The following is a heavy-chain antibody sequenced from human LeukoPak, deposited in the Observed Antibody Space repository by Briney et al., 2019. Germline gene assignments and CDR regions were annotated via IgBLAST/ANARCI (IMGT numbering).Heavy chain of an antibody. J-gene: IGHJ6*03. D-gene: IGHD3-10*01. CDR1: GYTFAGYY. CDR2: INPSGGSR. Sequence: GASVKVSCKASGYTFAGYYMHWVRQAPGQGLEWMGLINPSGGSRNYAQKFQDRVTMTRDTSTSTVYMELSSLRSEDTAVYYCARGPRITLVRGGQWYHYMDVWGKGTTVTISS. CDR3: ARGPRITLVRGGQWYHYMDV. V-gene: IGHV1-46*01.